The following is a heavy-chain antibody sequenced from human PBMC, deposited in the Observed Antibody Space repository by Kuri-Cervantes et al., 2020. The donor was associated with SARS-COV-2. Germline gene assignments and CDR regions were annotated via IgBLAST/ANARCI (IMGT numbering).Heavy chain of an antibody. D-gene: IGHD3-3*01. CDR2: ISSSSSTI. CDR1: GFTFSSYS. CDR3: ARLLSYDFWSGYIEGAGSFDI. V-gene: IGHV3-48*01. Sequence: ETLSLTCAASGFTFSSYSMNWVRQAPGKGLEWVSYISSSSSTIYYADSVKGRFTISRDNAKNSLYLQMNSLRAEDTAVYYCARLLSYDFWSGYIEGAGSFDIWGQGTMVTVSS. J-gene: IGHJ3*02.